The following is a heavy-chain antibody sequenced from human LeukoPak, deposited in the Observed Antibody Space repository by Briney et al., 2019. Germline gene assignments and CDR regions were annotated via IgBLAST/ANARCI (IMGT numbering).Heavy chain of an antibody. CDR1: GYTFTNYY. J-gene: IGHJ5*02. CDR3: AREGPRITIFGVVRTRKNNWFDP. D-gene: IGHD3-3*01. V-gene: IGHV1-46*01. CDR2: INPSGGST. Sequence: GASVKVSCKASGYTFTNYYMHWVRQAPGQGLEWMGIINPSGGSTSYAQKFQGRVTMTGDTSTSTVYMELSSLRSEDTAVYYCAREGPRITIFGVVRTRKNNWFDPWGQGTLVTVSS.